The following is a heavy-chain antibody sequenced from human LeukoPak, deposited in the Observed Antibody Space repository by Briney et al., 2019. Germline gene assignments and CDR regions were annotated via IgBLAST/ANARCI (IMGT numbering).Heavy chain of an antibody. CDR3: ARRYCSMTSCDYYYTDV. J-gene: IGHJ6*03. CDR1: GYTFTSYD. Sequence: SVKVSCKASGYTFTSYDIHWVRQATGQGLECMGWMNPNSGNTRYAQKFQGRVTITRNTSISTAYMELSSLRSEDTAVYYCARRYCSMTSCDYYYTDVWGKGTTVTVSS. CDR2: MNPNSGNT. V-gene: IGHV1-8*03. D-gene: IGHD2-2*01.